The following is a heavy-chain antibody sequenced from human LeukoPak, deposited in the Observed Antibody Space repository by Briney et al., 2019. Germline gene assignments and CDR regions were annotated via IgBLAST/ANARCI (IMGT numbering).Heavy chain of an antibody. CDR1: GYTFTSYG. V-gene: IGHV1-18*01. CDR3: ARDGGRGWYQDFEAFDI. CDR2: IGAYNGNT. Sequence: ASVKVSCKASGYTFTSYGISWVRQAPGQGLEWMGWIGAYNGNTNYAQKLQGRVTMTTDTSTSTAYMELRSLRSDDTAVYYCARDGGRGWYQDFEAFDIWGQGTMVTVSS. D-gene: IGHD6-19*01. J-gene: IGHJ3*02.